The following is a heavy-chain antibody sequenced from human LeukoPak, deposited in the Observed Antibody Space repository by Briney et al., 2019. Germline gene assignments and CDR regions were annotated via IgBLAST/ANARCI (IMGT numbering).Heavy chain of an antibody. CDR2: ISSSGSTI. CDR3: AELGITMIGGV. V-gene: IGHV3-48*03. J-gene: IGHJ6*04. CDR1: GFTFSSYE. D-gene: IGHD3-10*02. Sequence: GGSVRLSCAASGFTFSSYEMNWVRQAPGKGLEWVSYISSSGSTIYYADSVKGRFTISRDNAKNSLYLQMNSLRAEDTAVYSCAELGITMIGGVWGKGTTVTISS.